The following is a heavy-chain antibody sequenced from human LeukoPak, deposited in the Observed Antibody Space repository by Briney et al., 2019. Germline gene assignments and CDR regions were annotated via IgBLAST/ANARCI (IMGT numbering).Heavy chain of an antibody. V-gene: IGHV3-23*01. Sequence: GGSLRLSCAASGFTFSSYTMSWGRQAPGEGGEWGSAISGSGGSTYYAGSVKGRVTISRDNSKNTLYLQMNSLRAEDTAVYYCTRSYGYGVAAFDIWGHGKMVTVSP. CDR2: ISGSGGST. CDR3: TRSYGYGVAAFDI. J-gene: IGHJ3*02. D-gene: IGHD5-18*01. CDR1: GFTFSSYT.